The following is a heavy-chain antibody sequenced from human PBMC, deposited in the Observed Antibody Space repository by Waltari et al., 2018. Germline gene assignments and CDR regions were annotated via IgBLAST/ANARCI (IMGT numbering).Heavy chain of an antibody. V-gene: IGHV1-69*01. D-gene: IGHD4-17*01. CDR1: GGTFSSDA. J-gene: IGHJ6*02. CDR2: IIPMFGTA. CDR3: ARDSVFTTVVIRLDV. Sequence: QVQLVQSGAEVKKPGSSVNVSCKASGGTFSSDAISWVRQAPGQGLEWMGGIIPMFGTAHYAQKFQGRVTITADESTRTAYMELSSLRSEDTAVYYCARDSVFTTVVIRLDVWGQGTTVTVSS.